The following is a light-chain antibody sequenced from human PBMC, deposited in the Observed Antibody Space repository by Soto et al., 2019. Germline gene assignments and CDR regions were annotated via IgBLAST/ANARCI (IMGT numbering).Light chain of an antibody. J-gene: IGLJ2*01. CDR1: SGHSSYA. V-gene: IGLV4-69*01. Sequence: QAVLTQSPSASASLGASVKLICTLSSGHSSYAIAWHQQQPEKGPRYLMKLNSDGSHSKGDGIPDRFSGSSSGAERYLTISSLQSEDEADYYCQTWGTGIVVFGGGTKLTVL. CDR2: LNSDGSH. CDR3: QTWGTGIVV.